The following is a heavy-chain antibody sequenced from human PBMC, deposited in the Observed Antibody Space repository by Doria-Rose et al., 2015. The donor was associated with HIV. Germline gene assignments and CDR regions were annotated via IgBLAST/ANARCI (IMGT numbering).Heavy chain of an antibody. D-gene: IGHD6-13*01. CDR1: GVSLSSPGMG. Sequence: SGPVLVKPTETLTLTCTVSGVSLSSPGMGVSWIRQPPGKALEWLANIYSYDEGSYRTSLTSRLTISRGTSKSQVVLTMTDMDPLDTATYYCARIKSSRWYHKYYFDFWGQGTLVIVSA. V-gene: IGHV2-26*01. CDR2: IYSYDEG. J-gene: IGHJ4*02. CDR3: ARIKSSRWYHKYYFDF.